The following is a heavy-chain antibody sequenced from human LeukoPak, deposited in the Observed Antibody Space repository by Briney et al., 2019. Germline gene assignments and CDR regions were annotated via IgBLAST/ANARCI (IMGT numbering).Heavy chain of an antibody. D-gene: IGHD1-1*01. CDR3: AREGGRGFDY. CDR2: INPSGGGT. Sequence: GSLKLSCKASGYTFTSYYMHWVRQAPGQGLEWMGIINPSGGGTTYARQFQGSVTMNRDTSTSTVYMELSSLRSEDTALYYCAREGGRGFDYWGQGTLVTVSS. J-gene: IGHJ4*02. CDR1: GYTFTSYY. V-gene: IGHV1-46*01.